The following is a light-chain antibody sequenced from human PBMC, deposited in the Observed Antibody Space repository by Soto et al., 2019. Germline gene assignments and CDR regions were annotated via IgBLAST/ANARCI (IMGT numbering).Light chain of an antibody. CDR1: QSVSSSY. CDR3: QQDYNFLSLT. V-gene: IGKV3D-7*01. Sequence: EIVMTQSPATLSLSPGERATLSCRASQSVSSSYLSWYQQKPGQAPRLLIYGASTRATGIPARFSGSGSGTDFTLTISSLQPEDFAVYYWQQDYNFLSLTFGGGTKVEIK. J-gene: IGKJ4*01. CDR2: GAS.